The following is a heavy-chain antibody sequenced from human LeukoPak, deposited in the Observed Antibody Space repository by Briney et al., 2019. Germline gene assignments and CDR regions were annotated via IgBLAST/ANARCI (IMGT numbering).Heavy chain of an antibody. CDR3: ARVRNPSSGAFDI. V-gene: IGHV4-39*01. Sequence: SETLSLTCTVSGGSISSSSYYWGWIRQPPGKGLEWIGSIYYSGSTYYNPSLKSRVTISVDTSKNQFSLKLSSVTAADTAVYYCARVRNPSSGAFDIWGQGTMVTVSS. CDR1: GGSISSSSYY. CDR2: IYYSGST. J-gene: IGHJ3*02.